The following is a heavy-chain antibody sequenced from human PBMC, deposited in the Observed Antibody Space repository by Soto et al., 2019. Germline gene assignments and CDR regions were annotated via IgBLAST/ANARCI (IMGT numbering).Heavy chain of an antibody. CDR2: IVVGSGNT. CDR1: GFTFTSSA. V-gene: IGHV1-58*02. J-gene: IGHJ4*01. D-gene: IGHD6-13*01. CDR3: AKDRYSSSWTRFDY. Sequence: SVKVSCKASGFTFTSSAMQWVRQARGQRLEWIGWIVVGSGNTNYAQKFQERVTITRDMSTSTAYMELSSLRSEDTAVYYCAKDRYSSSWTRFDYWGQGTLVTVSS.